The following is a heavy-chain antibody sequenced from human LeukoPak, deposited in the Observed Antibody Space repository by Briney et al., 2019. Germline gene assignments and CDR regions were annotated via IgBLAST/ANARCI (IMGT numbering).Heavy chain of an antibody. CDR2: INPNRGGT. V-gene: IGHV1-2*02. CDR3: ASMVRGVIIRGSSGYYDEYFQH. Sequence: ASVKVSCKASGYTFTGYYMHWVGPAPGQGLEWMGWINPNRGGTNYAQKFQGRVTMTRDTSISTAYMELSRLRSDDTAVYYCASMVRGVIIRGSSGYYDEYFQHWGQGTLVTVSS. D-gene: IGHD3-10*01. J-gene: IGHJ1*01. CDR1: GYTFTGYY.